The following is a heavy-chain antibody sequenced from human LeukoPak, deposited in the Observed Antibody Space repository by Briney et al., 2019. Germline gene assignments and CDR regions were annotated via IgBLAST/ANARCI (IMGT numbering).Heavy chain of an antibody. D-gene: IGHD7-27*01. CDR3: ARDLSSTSNWEFDY. CDR2: LNPNNGYT. J-gene: IGHJ4*02. Sequence: GASVKVSCKTSGYTFIDYFIHWVRQAPGQGREWMGRLNPNNGYTFYTEEFQGRVTMTRDTSISTAYMELSRLTSDDTALYYCARDLSSTSNWEFDYWGQGTLVTVSS. V-gene: IGHV1-2*06. CDR1: GYTFIDYF.